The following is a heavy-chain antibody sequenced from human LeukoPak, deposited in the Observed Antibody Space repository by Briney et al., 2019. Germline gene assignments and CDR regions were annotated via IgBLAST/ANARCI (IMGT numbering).Heavy chain of an antibody. D-gene: IGHD6-19*01. CDR3: ARKGSSGWYDPFDC. CDR1: GGSISSYY. V-gene: IGHV4-4*07. CDR2: IYTSGST. Sequence: PSETLSLTCTVSGGSISSYYWSWIRQPAGKGLEWIGHIYTSGSTNYNPSLKSRVTMSVDTSKNQFSLKLSSVTAADTAVYYCARKGSSGWYDPFDCWGQGTLVTVSS. J-gene: IGHJ4*02.